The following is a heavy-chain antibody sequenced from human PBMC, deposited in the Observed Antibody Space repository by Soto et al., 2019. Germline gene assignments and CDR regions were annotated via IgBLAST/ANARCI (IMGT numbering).Heavy chain of an antibody. CDR2: ISVSGGSA. CDR1: GFTFSSYA. D-gene: IGHD3-22*01. Sequence: GGSLRLSCAASGFTFSSYAMSWVRQAPGKGLEWVSAISVSGGSAYYADSVKGRFTISRDNSKNTLYLQMNSLRAEDTAVYYCARDSSGRQYYGMDVWGQGTTVTVS. CDR3: ARDSSGRQYYGMDV. V-gene: IGHV3-23*01. J-gene: IGHJ6*02.